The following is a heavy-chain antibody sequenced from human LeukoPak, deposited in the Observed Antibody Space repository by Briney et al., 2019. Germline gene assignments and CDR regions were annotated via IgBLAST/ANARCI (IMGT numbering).Heavy chain of an antibody. J-gene: IGHJ4*02. D-gene: IGHD5-18*01. CDR2: ISGSGGST. CDR1: GFTFSSFE. CDR3: AKHLRIQLWLIGVDY. V-gene: IGHV3-23*01. Sequence: PGGSLRLSCAASGFTFSSFEMNWVRQAPGKGLEWVSAISGSGGSTYYADSVKGRFTISRDNSKNTLYLQMNSLRAEDTAVYYCAKHLRIQLWLIGVDYWGQGTLVTVSS.